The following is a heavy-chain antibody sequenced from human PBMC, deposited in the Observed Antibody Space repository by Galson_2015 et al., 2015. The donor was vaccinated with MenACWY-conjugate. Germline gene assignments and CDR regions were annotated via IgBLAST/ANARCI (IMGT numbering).Heavy chain of an antibody. V-gene: IGHV4-59*08. D-gene: IGHD6-25*01. Sequence: ETLSLACTVSDGSITGHYWSWIRQPPGTGLEWIGYIYSSGSTNYNPSLKSRVTISVDTSKNEFSMKLCSVTAADTSIYYCASNLIAAAFDYWGQGTLVIVSS. CDR3: ASNLIAAAFDY. CDR2: IYSSGST. CDR1: DGSITGHY. J-gene: IGHJ4*02.